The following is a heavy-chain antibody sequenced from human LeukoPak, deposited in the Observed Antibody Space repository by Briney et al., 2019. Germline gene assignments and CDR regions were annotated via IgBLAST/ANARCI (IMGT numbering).Heavy chain of an antibody. D-gene: IGHD3-16*01. V-gene: IGHV4-34*01. J-gene: IGHJ5*02. CDR3: ARGGGVAAHNWFDP. CDR2: INHSGST. Sequence: SETLSLTCAVSGGSISSGGYYWSWIRQPPGKGLEWIGEINHSGSTNYNPSLKSRVTISVDTSKNQFSLKLSSVTAADTAVYYCARGGGVAAHNWFDPWGQGTLVTVSS. CDR1: GGSISSGGYY.